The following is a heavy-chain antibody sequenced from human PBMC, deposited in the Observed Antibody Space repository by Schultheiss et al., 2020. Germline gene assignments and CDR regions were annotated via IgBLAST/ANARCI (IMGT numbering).Heavy chain of an antibody. V-gene: IGHV4-39*07. D-gene: IGHD1-14*01. CDR3: ARDLTNQGPLVDNYYYYGMDV. CDR1: GGSISSSSYY. CDR2: ISASGST. Sequence: SETLSLTCTVSGGSISSSSYYWGWIRQPAGKGLEWIGRISASGSTFYNPSLKSRVTISVNTSRNHFSLNLSSVTAADTAVYYCARDLTNQGPLVDNYYYYGMDVWGQGTTVTVSS. J-gene: IGHJ6*02.